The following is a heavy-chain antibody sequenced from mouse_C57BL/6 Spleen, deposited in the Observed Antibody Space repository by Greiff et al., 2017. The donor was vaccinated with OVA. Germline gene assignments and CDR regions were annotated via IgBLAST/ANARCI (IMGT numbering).Heavy chain of an antibody. CDR1: GFTFSDYY. J-gene: IGHJ3*01. CDR3: ARGGYDFPFAY. Sequence: EVKLMESEGGLVQPGSSMKLSCTASGFTFSDYYMAWVRQVPEKGLEWVANINYDGSSTYYLDSLKSRFIISRDNAKNILYLQMSSLKSEDTATYYGARGGYDFPFAYWGQGTLVTVSA. V-gene: IGHV5-16*01. CDR2: INYDGSST. D-gene: IGHD2-4*01.